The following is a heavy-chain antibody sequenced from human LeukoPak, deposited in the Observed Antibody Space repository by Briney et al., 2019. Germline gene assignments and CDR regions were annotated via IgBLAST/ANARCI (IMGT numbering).Heavy chain of an antibody. D-gene: IGHD7-27*01. CDR2: IYYSGST. CDR1: GFTFSDYY. Sequence: GSLRLSCAASGFTFSDYYMSWIRQPPGKGLEWIGSIYYSGSTYYNPSLKSRVTISVDTSENQFSPQLNSVTPVDTAVYYCARDRTGDLDFDYWGQGTLVTVSS. J-gene: IGHJ4*02. CDR3: ARDRTGDLDFDY. V-gene: IGHV4-38-2*02.